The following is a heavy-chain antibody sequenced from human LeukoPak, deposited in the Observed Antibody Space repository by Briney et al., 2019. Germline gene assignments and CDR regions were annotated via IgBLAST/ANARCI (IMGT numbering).Heavy chain of an antibody. J-gene: IGHJ4*02. V-gene: IGHV3-48*03. CDR1: GFTFRNYE. D-gene: IGHD1-14*01. CDR3: SRDVNNTFDY. CDR2: IDGSGSTM. Sequence: GGSLRLSCAASGFTFRNYELIWVRQAPGKGLEFVSYIDGSGSTMYYADSVKGRFTISRDNTKNSVFLQMNSLRAEDTAVYYCSRDVNNTFDYWGQGTPVPVSS.